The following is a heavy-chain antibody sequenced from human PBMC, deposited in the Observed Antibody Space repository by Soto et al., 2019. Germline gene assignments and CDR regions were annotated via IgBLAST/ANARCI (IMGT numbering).Heavy chain of an antibody. CDR2: IYYSGST. Sequence: SETLSLTCTVSGGSISSYYWSWIRQPPGKGLEWIGYIYYSGSTNYNPSLKSRVTLLVDSSKNQFSLKLNSATAADSAMYYCARDLGQTALASWGQGTVVTVSS. J-gene: IGHJ4*02. CDR3: ARDLGQTALAS. V-gene: IGHV4-59*12. CDR1: GGSISSYY. D-gene: IGHD5-18*01.